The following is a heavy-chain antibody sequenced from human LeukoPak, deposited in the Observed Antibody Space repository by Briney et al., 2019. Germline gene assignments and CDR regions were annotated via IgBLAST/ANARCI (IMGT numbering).Heavy chain of an antibody. Sequence: ASVKVSCKASGYTFTSYGISWVRQAPGQGLEGMGWISAYNGNTNYAQKLQGRVTMTTDTSTSTAYMELRSLRSDDTAVYYCAGGRTGYEYNWNYDLRAPYYYYYMDVWGKGTTVTVSS. CDR1: GYTFTSYG. D-gene: IGHD1-7*01. J-gene: IGHJ6*03. V-gene: IGHV1-18*01. CDR3: AGGRTGYEYNWNYDLRAPYYYYYMDV. CDR2: ISAYNGNT.